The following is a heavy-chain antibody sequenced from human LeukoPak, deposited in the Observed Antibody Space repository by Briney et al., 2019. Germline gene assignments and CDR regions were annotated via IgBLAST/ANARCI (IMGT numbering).Heavy chain of an antibody. J-gene: IGHJ4*02. CDR3: ARDTSNYYYGSGRPLDY. D-gene: IGHD3-10*01. Sequence: GGSLRLSCAASGFTFSSYAMSWVRQAPGKGLEWVSAISGSGGSTYYADSVKGRFTISRDNAKNSLYLQMNSLRAEDTAVYYCARDTSNYYYGSGRPLDYWGQGTLVTVSS. CDR1: GFTFSSYA. V-gene: IGHV3-23*01. CDR2: ISGSGGST.